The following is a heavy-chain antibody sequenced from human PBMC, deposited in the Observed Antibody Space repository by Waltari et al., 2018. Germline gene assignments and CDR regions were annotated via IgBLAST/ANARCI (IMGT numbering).Heavy chain of an antibody. V-gene: IGHV4-4*02. CDR2: IHGTGRT. CDR1: GDSISSSYW. D-gene: IGHD2-15*01. J-gene: IGHJ4*02. CDR3: ARDRGRGLYLDS. Sequence: QLQLQESGPGLVKPSGTLSLTCAVPGDSISSSYWWSWVRQPPGKGLEWIGKIHGTGRTNYNPAFASRVDVSLDTSNNQFSLKVTSATAADTAVYYCARDRGRGLYLDSWGQGTLVTVSP.